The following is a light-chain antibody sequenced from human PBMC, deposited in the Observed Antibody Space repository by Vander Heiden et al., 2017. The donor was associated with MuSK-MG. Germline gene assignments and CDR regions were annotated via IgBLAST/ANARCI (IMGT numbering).Light chain of an antibody. Sequence: SALTQPRPLSGSPGQPVPIACTGTSCDVGGDNYVSWYQQHPGNAPILMIYDVSKRPSGVPDRFSGSKSGNTASLTISGLQAEDEADYYCCSYASSYTGVFGGGTKLTVL. J-gene: IGLJ2*01. CDR3: CSYASSYTGV. CDR2: DVS. CDR1: SCDVGGDNY. V-gene: IGLV2-11*01.